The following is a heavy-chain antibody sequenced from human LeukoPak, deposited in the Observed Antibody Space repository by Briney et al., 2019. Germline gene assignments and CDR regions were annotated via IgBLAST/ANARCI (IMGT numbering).Heavy chain of an antibody. D-gene: IGHD3-10*01. Sequence: PSQTLSLTCTVSGGSISSGSYYGSWIRQPAGKGLEWIGRIYTSGSTNYNPSLKSRVTISVDRYKDQFSLKLSSVTAADTAVYYCARGALGVRGALFDYWGQGTLVTVSS. CDR3: ARGALGVRGALFDY. CDR1: GGSISSGSYY. V-gene: IGHV4-61*02. CDR2: IYTSGST. J-gene: IGHJ4*02.